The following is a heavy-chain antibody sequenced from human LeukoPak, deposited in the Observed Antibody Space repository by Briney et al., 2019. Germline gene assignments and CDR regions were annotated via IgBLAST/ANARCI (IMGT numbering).Heavy chain of an antibody. CDR2: ISSSSTI. D-gene: IGHD3-16*01. Sequence: GGSLRLSCAASGFTFSSYSMNWVRQAPGKGLEWVSYISSSSTIDYADSVKGRFTISRDNAKNSLYLQMNSLRDEDTAAYYCARDSHWAFDYWGQGALVTVSS. CDR3: ARDSHWAFDY. V-gene: IGHV3-48*02. CDR1: GFTFSSYS. J-gene: IGHJ4*02.